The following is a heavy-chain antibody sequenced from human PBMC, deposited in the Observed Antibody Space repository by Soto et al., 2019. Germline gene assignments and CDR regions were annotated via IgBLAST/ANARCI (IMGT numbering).Heavy chain of an antibody. CDR3: AKHLIAVAGYLHAMDV. Sequence: QVQLVESGGGVVQPGRSLRLSCAASGFTFSSYGMHWVRQAPGKGLEWVAGIPHDGSNKYFADSVKGRFTSSRDKSQNTVYLQMNSLRAEDTAVYYSAKHLIAVAGYLHAMDVWGQGTTVTVSS. D-gene: IGHD6-19*01. CDR1: GFTFSSYG. V-gene: IGHV3-30*18. CDR2: IPHDGSNK. J-gene: IGHJ6*02.